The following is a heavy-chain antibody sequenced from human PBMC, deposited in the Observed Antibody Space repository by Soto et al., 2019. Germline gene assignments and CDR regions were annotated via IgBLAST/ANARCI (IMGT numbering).Heavy chain of an antibody. CDR1: GGSISSYY. Sequence: PSETLSLTYTVSGGSISSYYWSWIRQPPGKGLEWIGYIYYSGSTNYNPSLKSRVTISVDTSKNQFSLKLSSVTAADTAVYYCARDESIFGVGLDVWGKGTTVTVSS. CDR2: IYYSGST. D-gene: IGHD3-3*01. J-gene: IGHJ6*04. CDR3: ARDESIFGVGLDV. V-gene: IGHV4-59*01.